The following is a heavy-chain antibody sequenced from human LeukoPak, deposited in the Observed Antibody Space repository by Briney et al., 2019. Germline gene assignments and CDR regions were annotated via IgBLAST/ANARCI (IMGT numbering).Heavy chain of an antibody. V-gene: IGHV3-74*01. CDR1: GFTFSSYA. J-gene: IGHJ4*02. CDR3: ASSTTWGATTAY. D-gene: IGHD1-26*01. Sequence: GGSLRLSCAASGFTFSSYAMSWVRQAPGKGLVWVSRINTDGSSTSYADSVKGRFTISRDNAKNTLYLQMNSLRAEDTAVYYCASSTTWGATTAYWGQGTLVTVSS. CDR2: INTDGSST.